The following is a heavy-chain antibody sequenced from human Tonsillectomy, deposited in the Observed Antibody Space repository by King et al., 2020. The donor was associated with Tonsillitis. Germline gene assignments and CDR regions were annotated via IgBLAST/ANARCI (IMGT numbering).Heavy chain of an antibody. J-gene: IGHJ6*02. CDR3: ARLWYGGAWFNCPGMDV. CDR1: GGSINSSNFY. V-gene: IGHV4-39*01. Sequence: QLQESGPGLVKPSETLSLTCTVSGGSINSSNFYWGWIRQSPGKGLEWIGSINYSGSTYYVLPLKSRLTISVDTSKNQFSLRVTPVTAADTAVYYCARLWYGGAWFNCPGMDVWGQGNTVTFSS. CDR2: INYSGST. D-gene: IGHD1-1*01.